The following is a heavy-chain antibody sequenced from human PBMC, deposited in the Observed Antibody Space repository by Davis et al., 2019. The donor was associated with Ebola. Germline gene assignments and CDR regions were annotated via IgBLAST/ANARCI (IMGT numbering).Heavy chain of an antibody. CDR1: GGSFSGYY. J-gene: IGHJ6*02. CDR2: INHSGST. D-gene: IGHD2-15*01. Sequence: MPSETLSLTCAVYGGSFSGYYWSWIRQPPGKGLEWIGEINHSGSTNYNPSLKSRVTISVDTSKNQFSLKLSPVTAADTAVYYCARGRTVVVAATPYYYYGMDVWGQGTTVTVSS. CDR3: ARGRTVVVAATPYYYYGMDV. V-gene: IGHV4-34*01.